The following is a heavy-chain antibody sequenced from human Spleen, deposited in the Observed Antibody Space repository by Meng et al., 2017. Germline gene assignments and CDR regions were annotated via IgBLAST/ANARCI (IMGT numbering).Heavy chain of an antibody. V-gene: IGHV1-2*06. CDR2: INPNSGVT. Sequence: VQVVQSGAEVRKPGASVKVSCKASGYTFNAYSMHWVRQAPGQGLEWMGRINPNSGVTNYAQNFQGRVTMTRDTSISTAYMELSSLRSDDTAVYYCARDGDYYDIGPWGQGTLVTVSS. CDR3: ARDGDYYDIGP. D-gene: IGHD3-22*01. CDR1: GYTFNAYS. J-gene: IGHJ5*02.